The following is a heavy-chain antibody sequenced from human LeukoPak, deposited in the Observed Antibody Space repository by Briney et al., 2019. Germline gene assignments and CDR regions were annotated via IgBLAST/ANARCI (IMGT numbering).Heavy chain of an antibody. CDR3: ARDWAPTIFGVVIEGAFDI. V-gene: IGHV1-69*13. D-gene: IGHD3-3*01. Sequence: GASVKVSCKASGYTFTSYGISWVRQAPGQGLEWMGGIIPIFGTANYAQKFQGRVTITADESTSTAYMELSSLRSEDTAVYYCARDWAPTIFGVVIEGAFDIWGQGTMVTVSS. CDR1: GYTFTSYG. J-gene: IGHJ3*02. CDR2: IIPIFGTA.